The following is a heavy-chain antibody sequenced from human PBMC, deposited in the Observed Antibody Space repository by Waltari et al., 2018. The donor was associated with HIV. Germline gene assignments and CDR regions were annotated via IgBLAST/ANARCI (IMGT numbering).Heavy chain of an antibody. Sequence: QLQLQESGPGLVKPSETLSLTCTVSGGSISSSSYYWGWIRQPPGKGLEWIGSIYYSGSTYYNPSLKSRVTISVDTAKNQFSLKLSSVTAADTAVYYCARLDPDKVHPFDYWGQGTLVTVSS. CDR2: IYYSGST. V-gene: IGHV4-39*01. CDR3: ARLDPDKVHPFDY. D-gene: IGHD3-9*01. J-gene: IGHJ4*02. CDR1: GGSISSSSYY.